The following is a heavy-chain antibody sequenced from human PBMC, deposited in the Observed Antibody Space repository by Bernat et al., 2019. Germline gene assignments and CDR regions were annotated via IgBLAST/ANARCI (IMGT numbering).Heavy chain of an antibody. CDR2: IWADKNVT. D-gene: IGHD1-26*01. CDR3: GRLQRGAKSCIDY. Sequence: QVQLVESGGGVVQPGRSLRLSCASAGFTFSTYGMHWVRQAPGKGLAWVAVIWADKNVTDDVECAKGKFTISRDMSKSTVYPQMNSLRDEDRAVYYCGRLQRGAKSCIDYWGQGTQVTVSS. CDR1: GFTFSTYG. V-gene: IGHV3-33*01. J-gene: IGHJ4*02.